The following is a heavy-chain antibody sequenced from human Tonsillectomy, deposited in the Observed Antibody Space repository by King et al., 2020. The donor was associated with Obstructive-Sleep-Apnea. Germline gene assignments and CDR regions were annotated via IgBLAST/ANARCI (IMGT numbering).Heavy chain of an antibody. V-gene: IGHV3-33*01. CDR3: ARDGLDDSSGSDY. Sequence: VQLVESGGGVVQPGRSLRLSCAASGFTFSSYGMHWVRQAPGKGLEWVAVIWYDGSNKNYADSVKGRFTISRDNSKNTLYLQMNSLRAEDTAVYYCARDGLDDSSGSDYWGQGTLVTVSS. J-gene: IGHJ4*02. CDR1: GFTFSSYG. CDR2: IWYDGSNK. D-gene: IGHD3-22*01.